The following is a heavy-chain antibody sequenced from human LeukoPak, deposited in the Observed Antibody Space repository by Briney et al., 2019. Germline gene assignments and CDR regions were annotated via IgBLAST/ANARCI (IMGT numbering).Heavy chain of an antibody. V-gene: IGHV1-69*05. D-gene: IGHD3-22*01. CDR2: IIPIFGTA. CDR1: GGTFSSYA. Sequence: SVKVSCKASGGTFSSYAISWVRQAPGQGLEWMGRIIPIFGTANYAQKFQGRVTITTDESTSTAYMELSSLRSEDMAVYYCARDHLPLAYYDRLDAFDIWGQGTMVTVSS. J-gene: IGHJ3*02. CDR3: ARDHLPLAYYDRLDAFDI.